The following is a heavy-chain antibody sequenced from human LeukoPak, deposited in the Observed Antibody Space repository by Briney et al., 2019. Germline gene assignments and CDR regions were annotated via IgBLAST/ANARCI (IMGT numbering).Heavy chain of an antibody. CDR2: IYYSGST. CDR1: GGSISSDTYF. CDR3: ARHPLETRNNTAMSRLAFDY. V-gene: IGHV4-61*01. D-gene: IGHD5-18*01. J-gene: IGHJ4*02. Sequence: SETLSLTCGVSGGSISSDTYFWNWIRQPPGKGLEWIGYIYYSGSTNYNPYLKGRVTISVDTSKNQFSLQLTSVTAADTAIYYCARHPLETRNNTAMSRLAFDYWGQGTLVTVSS.